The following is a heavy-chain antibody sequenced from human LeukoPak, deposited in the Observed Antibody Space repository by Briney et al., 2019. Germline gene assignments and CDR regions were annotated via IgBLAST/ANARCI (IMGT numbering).Heavy chain of an antibody. V-gene: IGHV5-51*01. D-gene: IGHD1-26*01. CDR1: GYSFTSYW. CDR3: ARYSGSQTDGFDY. J-gene: IGHJ4*02. Sequence: GESLKISCKDSGYSFTSYWIGWVRQMPGKGLEWMGIIYPGDSHTRYSPSFQGQVTISADKSISTAYLQWSSLKASDTAMYYCARYSGSQTDGFDYWGQGTLVTVSS. CDR2: IYPGDSHT.